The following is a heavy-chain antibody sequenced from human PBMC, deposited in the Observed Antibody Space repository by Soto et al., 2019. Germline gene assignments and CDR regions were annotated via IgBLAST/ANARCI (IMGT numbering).Heavy chain of an antibody. CDR3: AGVGAGYCSGVNCYGQVY. D-gene: IGHD2-15*01. J-gene: IGHJ4*02. CDR1: GGTLNTYA. Sequence: QVQLVQSGAEVKKPGSSVKVSCKASGGTLNTYAITWVRQAPGQGLEWMGGIIPIFGTPKYAQKFQGRIAISADESARTGYMDLSSLRTEDTAVYYCAGVGAGYCSGVNCYGQVYWGQGTLVTVSS. V-gene: IGHV1-69*12. CDR2: IIPIFGTP.